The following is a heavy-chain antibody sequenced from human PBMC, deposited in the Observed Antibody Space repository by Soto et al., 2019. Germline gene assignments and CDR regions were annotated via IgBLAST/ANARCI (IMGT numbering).Heavy chain of an antibody. CDR3: AKDLDLSGSGWG. V-gene: IGHV3-23*01. CDR2: ISGSGGST. CDR1: GFTFSSYA. J-gene: IGHJ4*02. Sequence: PGGSLRLSCAASGFTFSSYAMSWVRQAPGKGLEWVSAISGSGGSTYYADSVKGRFTISRDNSKNTLYLQMNSLRAEDTAIYYCAKDLDLSGSGWGWGQGTLVTVSS. D-gene: IGHD6-19*01.